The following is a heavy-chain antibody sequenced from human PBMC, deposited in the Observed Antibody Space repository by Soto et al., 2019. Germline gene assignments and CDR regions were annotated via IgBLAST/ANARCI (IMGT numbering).Heavy chain of an antibody. CDR2: IYPGDSDT. Sequence: LKISCKGSGYTFTSYWIGWVRQMPGKGPEWMGIIYPGDSDTKYNPSFQGQVTISADKSITTTYLQWSSLKASDTAIYYCAASIFYYGMDVWGQGTTVTVSS. CDR3: AASIFYYGMDV. J-gene: IGHJ6*02. CDR1: GYTFTSYW. V-gene: IGHV5-51*01.